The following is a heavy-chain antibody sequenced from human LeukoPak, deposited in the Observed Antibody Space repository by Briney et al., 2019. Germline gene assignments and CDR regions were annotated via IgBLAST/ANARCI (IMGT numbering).Heavy chain of an antibody. D-gene: IGHD3-22*01. V-gene: IGHV3-48*03. CDR1: GFNFKDAW. CDR3: ARYPSAYDSSVFFGTEFDY. Sequence: GGSLRLSCATSGFNFKDAWLNWVRQAPGEGLEWVSYISSSGSTIYYADSVKGRFTISRDNAKNSLYLQMNSLRAEDTAVYYCARYPSAYDSSVFFGTEFDYWGQGTLVTVSS. CDR2: ISSSGSTI. J-gene: IGHJ4*02.